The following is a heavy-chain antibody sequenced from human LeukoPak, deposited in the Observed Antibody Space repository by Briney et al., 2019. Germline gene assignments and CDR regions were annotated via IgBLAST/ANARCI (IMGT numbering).Heavy chain of an antibody. CDR3: ARIVDTAMVNDY. CDR1: GYTLTELS. J-gene: IGHJ4*02. Sequence: ASVKVSCKVSGYTLTELSMHWVRQAPGKGLEWMGGFDPEDGETTYAQKFQGRVTMTEDTSTDTAYMELSSLRSEDTAVYYCARIVDTAMVNDYWGQGTLVTVSS. CDR2: FDPEDGET. D-gene: IGHD5-18*01. V-gene: IGHV1-24*01.